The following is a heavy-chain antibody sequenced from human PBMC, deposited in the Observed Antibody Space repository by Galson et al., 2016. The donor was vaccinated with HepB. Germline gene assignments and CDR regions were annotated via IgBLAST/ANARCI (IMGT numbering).Heavy chain of an antibody. CDR3: ARDLSSSWSPLDY. CDR2: TYYRSKWYN. CDR1: GDSVSSNSAA. D-gene: IGHD6-13*01. Sequence: CAISGDSVSSNSAAWNWIRQSPSRGLEWLGRTYYRSKWYNDYAVSVKSRITITPDTSKNQFSLQLNSVTPEDTALYYCARDLSSSWSPLDYWGQGTLVTVSS. J-gene: IGHJ4*02. V-gene: IGHV6-1*01.